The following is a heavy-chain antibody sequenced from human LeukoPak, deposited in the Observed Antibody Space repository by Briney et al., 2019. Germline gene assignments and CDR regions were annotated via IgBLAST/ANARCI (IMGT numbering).Heavy chain of an antibody. CDR2: IKQDGSEK. Sequence: PGGSLRLSCAASGFTFSSYWMSWVRQAPGKGLEWVANIKQDGSEKYYVDSVKGRFTVSRDNAKNSLYLQTNSLRAGDTAVYYCARDGCSSSSCYLPYQYYYMAVWGKGTTVTVSS. D-gene: IGHD2-2*01. V-gene: IGHV3-7*01. J-gene: IGHJ6*03. CDR3: ARDGCSSSSCYLPYQYYYMAV. CDR1: GFTFSSYW.